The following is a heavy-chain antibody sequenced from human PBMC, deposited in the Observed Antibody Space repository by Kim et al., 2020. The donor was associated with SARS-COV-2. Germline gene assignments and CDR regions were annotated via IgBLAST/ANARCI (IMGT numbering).Heavy chain of an antibody. Sequence: ASVKVSCKASGYTFTYYAINWVRQAPGQGLEWMGWINTNTSNPKHAQGLTGRFVFSLATSVSTAYLQISSLKAEDTAVYYCARDDYYGGGFEYWGQGTLVTVSS. D-gene: IGHD3-10*01. J-gene: IGHJ4*02. V-gene: IGHV7-4-1*02. CDR1: GYTFTYYA. CDR3: ARDDYYGGGFEY. CDR2: INTNTSNP.